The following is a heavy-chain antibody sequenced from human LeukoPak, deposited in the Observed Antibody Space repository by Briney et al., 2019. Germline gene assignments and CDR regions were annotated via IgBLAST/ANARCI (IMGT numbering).Heavy chain of an antibody. D-gene: IGHD5-12*01. CDR3: ARDRTLRGYSDYDPFDY. CDR1: GGSISNYY. V-gene: IGHV4-4*07. J-gene: IGHJ4*02. Sequence: SETLSLTCTVSGGSISNYYWNWIRQPAGRGLEWIGRIYSSGSTNYNPSFKSRVTMSVDTSKNQFSLKLTSVTAADTAVYYCARDRTLRGYSDYDPFDYWGQGTLVTVSS. CDR2: IYSSGST.